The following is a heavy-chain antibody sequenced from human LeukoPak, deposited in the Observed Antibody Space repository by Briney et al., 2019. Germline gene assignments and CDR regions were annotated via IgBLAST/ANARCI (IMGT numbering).Heavy chain of an antibody. J-gene: IGHJ4*02. CDR3: ARGSPRYCSGGSCYSETKYYFDY. D-gene: IGHD2-15*01. CDR1: GFTFSSYA. CDR2: IKQDGSEK. V-gene: IGHV3-7*03. Sequence: GGSLRLSCAASGFTFSSYAMTWVRQAPGKGLEWVANIKQDGSEKYYVDSVKGRITISRDNAKNSLYLQMNSLRAEDTAVYYCARGSPRYCSGGSCYSETKYYFDYWGQGTLVTVSS.